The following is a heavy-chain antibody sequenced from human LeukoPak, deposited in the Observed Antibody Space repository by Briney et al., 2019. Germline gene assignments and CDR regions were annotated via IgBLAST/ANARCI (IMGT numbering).Heavy chain of an antibody. Sequence: GWSLRLSCAASGLSFRSYEMNGVRQAPGKGLELVSYISSSGSTIYYADSVKGRFTISRDNAKNSLYLQMNSLRAEDTAVYYCAELGITMIGGVWGKGTTVTISS. CDR2: ISSSGSTI. J-gene: IGHJ6*04. CDR3: AELGITMIGGV. D-gene: IGHD3-10*02. CDR1: GLSFRSYE. V-gene: IGHV3-48*03.